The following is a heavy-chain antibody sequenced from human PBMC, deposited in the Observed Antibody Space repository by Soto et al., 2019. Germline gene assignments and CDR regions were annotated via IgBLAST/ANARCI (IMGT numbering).Heavy chain of an antibody. CDR3: ARDLGSSRRYNWFDP. Sequence: QAPGKGLEWVSAISGSGGSTYYADSVKGRFTISRDNSKNTLYLQMNSLRAADTAVYYCARDLGSSRRYNWFDPWGQGTLVTVSS. D-gene: IGHD6-13*01. V-gene: IGHV3-23*01. CDR2: ISGSGGST. J-gene: IGHJ5*02.